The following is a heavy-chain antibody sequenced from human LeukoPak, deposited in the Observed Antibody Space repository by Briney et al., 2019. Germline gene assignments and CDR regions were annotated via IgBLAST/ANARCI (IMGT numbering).Heavy chain of an antibody. CDR3: ARGGYSSSWYYFDY. Sequence: SETLSLTCAASGGSISSGGYSWSWIRQPPGKGLEWIGYIYHSGSTYYNPSLKSRVTISVDRSKNQFSLKLSSVTAADTAVYYCARGGYSSSWYYFDYWGQGTLVTVSS. D-gene: IGHD6-13*01. J-gene: IGHJ4*02. CDR1: GGSISSGGYS. V-gene: IGHV4-30-2*01. CDR2: IYHSGST.